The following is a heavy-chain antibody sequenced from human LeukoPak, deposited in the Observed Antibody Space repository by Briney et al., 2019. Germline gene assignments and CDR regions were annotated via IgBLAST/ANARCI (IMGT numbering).Heavy chain of an antibody. Sequence: ASVKVSCKASGYTFTNYALHWVRQAPGQRLEWVGWLNAGNGNTKYSQNFQGRVTITRDTSASTAYMELSSLRSEDTAVYYCATASYYYDSSGYRHFDYWGQGTLVTVSS. CDR3: ATASYYYDSSGYRHFDY. CDR1: GYTFTNYA. D-gene: IGHD3-22*01. V-gene: IGHV1-3*01. CDR2: LNAGNGNT. J-gene: IGHJ4*02.